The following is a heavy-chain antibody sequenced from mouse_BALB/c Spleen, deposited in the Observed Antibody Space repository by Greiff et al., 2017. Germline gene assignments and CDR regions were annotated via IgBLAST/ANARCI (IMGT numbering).Heavy chain of an antibody. CDR1: GYTFSSYW. V-gene: IGHV1-9*01. CDR2: ILPGSGST. CDR3: ARRGYDVGYAMDY. J-gene: IGHJ4*01. Sequence: VQLQQSGAELMKPGASVKISCKATGYTFSSYWIEWVKQRPGHGLEWIGEILPGSGSTNYNEKFKGKATFTADTSSNTAYMQLSSLTSEDSAVYYCARRGYDVGYAMDYWGQGTSVTVSS. D-gene: IGHD2-14*01.